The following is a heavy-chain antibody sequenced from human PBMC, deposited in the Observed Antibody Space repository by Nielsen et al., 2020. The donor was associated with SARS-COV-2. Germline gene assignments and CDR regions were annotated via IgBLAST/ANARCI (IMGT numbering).Heavy chain of an antibody. CDR3: ATNPESYYDFWSGYPHYYYGMDV. D-gene: IGHD3-3*01. CDR2: ISSSSSTI. Sequence: GGSLRLSCVASGFTFSSYSMNWVRQAPGKGLEWVSYISSSSSTIYYADSVKGRFTISRDNAKNSLYLQMNSLRDEDTAVYYCATNPESYYDFWSGYPHYYYGMDVWGQGTTVTVSS. J-gene: IGHJ6*02. CDR1: GFTFSSYS. V-gene: IGHV3-48*02.